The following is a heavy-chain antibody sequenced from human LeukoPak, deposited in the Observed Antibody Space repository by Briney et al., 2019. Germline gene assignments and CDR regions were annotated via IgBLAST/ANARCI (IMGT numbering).Heavy chain of an antibody. V-gene: IGHV1-18*01. Sequence: ASVKLSCKASGYTFTTHGIAWVRQAPGQGLEWMGWISAHNGNTNYAQSLQGGVTMTTDTSTNTAYMELRSLRSDDTAVYYCARDGYFDLWGRGTLVSVSS. CDR1: GYTFTTHG. CDR2: ISAHNGNT. J-gene: IGHJ2*01. CDR3: ARDGYFDL.